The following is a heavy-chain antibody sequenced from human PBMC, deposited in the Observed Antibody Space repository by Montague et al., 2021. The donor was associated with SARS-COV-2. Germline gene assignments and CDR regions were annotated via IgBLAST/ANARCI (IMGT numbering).Heavy chain of an antibody. CDR3: ARGDVEMATIKSGGPFYHFDY. CDR1: GGSISSYY. Sequence: SETLSPTCTLSGGSISSYYCSWIRQPRGKGLEWIGYIYYSGSTNXKPSLKSAVTIPVDTSKNQFSLKLSSVTAADTAVYYCARGDVEMATIKSGGPFYHFDYWGQGTLVTVSS. V-gene: IGHV4-59*13. J-gene: IGHJ4*02. D-gene: IGHD5-24*01. CDR2: IYYSGST.